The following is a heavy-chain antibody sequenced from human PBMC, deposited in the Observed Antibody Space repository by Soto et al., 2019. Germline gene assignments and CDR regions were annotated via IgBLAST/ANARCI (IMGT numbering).Heavy chain of an antibody. D-gene: IGHD2-2*01. CDR1: GFTFSNFG. Sequence: GGSLRLSXEASGFTFSNFGMSWVRQAPGKGLEWVSGLTGNGGTTYYADSVKGRSTISRDNSKNTLSLQMNSLRVDDTAVYYCARGGQYQQPYQFDFWGQGTLVTVSS. CDR3: ARGGQYQQPYQFDF. CDR2: LTGNGGTT. J-gene: IGHJ4*02. V-gene: IGHV3-23*01.